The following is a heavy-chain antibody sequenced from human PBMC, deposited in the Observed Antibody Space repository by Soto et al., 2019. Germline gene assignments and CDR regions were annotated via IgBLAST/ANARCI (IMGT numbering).Heavy chain of an antibody. V-gene: IGHV4-30-2*01. D-gene: IGHD3-10*01. Sequence: QLQLQESGSRLVKSSETLSLTCAVSGDTISTGGYSWAWIRQPPGKPLEWIGHTYHSGNPYYNPSPQDRGIITVGRSQNPFPLKLSSVTAGEPAVYFCARETFGALRGYFHPWAQGTLVTVSS. CDR2: TYHSGNP. J-gene: IGHJ5*02. CDR1: GDTISTGGYS. CDR3: ARETFGALRGYFHP.